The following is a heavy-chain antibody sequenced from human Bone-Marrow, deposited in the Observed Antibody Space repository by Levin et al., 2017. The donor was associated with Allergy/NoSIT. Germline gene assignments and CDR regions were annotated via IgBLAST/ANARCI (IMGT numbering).Heavy chain of an antibody. CDR2: ISWNRGTI. D-gene: IGHD5-12*01. V-gene: IGHV3-9*01. CDR1: GFNFGDYA. Sequence: PGGSLRLSCEASGFNFGDYAMHWVRQAPGKGLEWVSGISWNRGTIKYADSVKGRFTISRDSAKNSLYLQMINLRPEDTALYFCAKSRAGFDYYFDHWGQGTLVTVSS. J-gene: IGHJ4*02. CDR3: AKSRAGFDYYFDH.